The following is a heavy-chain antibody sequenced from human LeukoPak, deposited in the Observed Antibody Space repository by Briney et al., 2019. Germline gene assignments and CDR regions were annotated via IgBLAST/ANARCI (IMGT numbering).Heavy chain of an antibody. J-gene: IGHJ3*02. V-gene: IGHV1-8*01. Sequence: ASVKVSCKASGYTFTSYDINWVRQAPGQGVGWVGWMNINSGNTSYAQKFHGRATMTRNTSIITAYMELSSLRSEDTAVYYCARTGNYYDSSGYYRSAFDIWGQGTMVTVSS. CDR3: ARTGNYYDSSGYYRSAFDI. CDR2: MNINSGNT. D-gene: IGHD3-22*01. CDR1: GYTFTSYD.